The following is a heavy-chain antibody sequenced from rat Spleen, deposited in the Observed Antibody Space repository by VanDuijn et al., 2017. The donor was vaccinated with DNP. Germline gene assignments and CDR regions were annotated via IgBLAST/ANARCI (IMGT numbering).Heavy chain of an antibody. V-gene: IGHV5S13*01. J-gene: IGHJ1*01. CDR2: ITSSGGST. CDR1: GFTFSNYG. D-gene: IGHD1-3*01. Sequence: EVQLVESGGGLVQPGRSLKLSCAASGFTFSNYGMAWVRQAPKKGLEWVASITSSGGSTYYRDSVRGRFTISRDHAKSTLYLQMDSLRSEDTATYFCARHGRVTTVATYWYFDFWGPGTMVTVSS. CDR3: ARHGRVTTVATYWYFDF.